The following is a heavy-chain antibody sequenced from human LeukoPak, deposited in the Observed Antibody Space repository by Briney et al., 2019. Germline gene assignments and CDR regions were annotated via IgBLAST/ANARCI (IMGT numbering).Heavy chain of an antibody. CDR3: ARIYYYDSSGYSEYCFDY. D-gene: IGHD3-22*01. V-gene: IGHV3-48*03. J-gene: IGHJ4*02. CDR1: GFTFSSYE. Sequence: GGSLRLSCAASGFTFSSYEMNWVRQAPGKGLEWVSYISSSGSTIYYADSVKGRFTISRDNAKNSLYLQMNSLRAEDTAVYYCARIYYYDSSGYSEYCFDYWGQGTLVTVSS. CDR2: ISSSGSTI.